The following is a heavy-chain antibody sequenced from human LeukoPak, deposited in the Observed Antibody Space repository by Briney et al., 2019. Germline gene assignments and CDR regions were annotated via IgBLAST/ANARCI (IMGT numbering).Heavy chain of an antibody. Sequence: ASVKVSCKASGYTFTSYDINWVRQATGPGLEWMGWMNLNSGNTGYAQKFQGRVTMTRNTSISTAYMELSSLRSEDTAVYYCARGALPADCSSTSCYTGYYYYYGMDVWGQGTTVTVSS. CDR3: ARGALPADCSSTSCYTGYYYYYGMDV. D-gene: IGHD2-2*02. CDR2: MNLNSGNT. CDR1: GYTFTSYD. V-gene: IGHV1-8*01. J-gene: IGHJ6*02.